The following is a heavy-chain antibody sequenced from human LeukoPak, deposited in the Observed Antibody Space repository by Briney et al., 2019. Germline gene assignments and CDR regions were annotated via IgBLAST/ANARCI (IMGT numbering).Heavy chain of an antibody. Sequence: SETLSLTCTVSGDSISSFYWSWIRQPAGKGLEWIGRIYSSGSTNYNPSLESRVTISVDTSKNQFSLKLTSVTAADTAVYYCAREYYGSSGYYNDYWGQGALVTVSS. CDR1: GDSISSFY. J-gene: IGHJ4*02. D-gene: IGHD3-22*01. CDR3: AREYYGSSGYYNDY. CDR2: IYSSGST. V-gene: IGHV4-4*07.